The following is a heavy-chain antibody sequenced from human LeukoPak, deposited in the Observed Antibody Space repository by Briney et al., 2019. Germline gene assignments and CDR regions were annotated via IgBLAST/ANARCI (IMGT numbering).Heavy chain of an antibody. D-gene: IGHD3-22*01. CDR3: AREVVSMIEVGYFDS. J-gene: IGHJ4*02. Sequence: SETLSLTCTVSGGFISSGGYYWNWIRQHPGKGLEWIGHIYYSEYTYYNPSLRSRVTISVDTSKNQFSLKLNSVSVADTAVYYCAREVVSMIEVGYFDSWGQGTLVTVSS. V-gene: IGHV4-31*03. CDR1: GGFISSGGYY. CDR2: IYYSEYT.